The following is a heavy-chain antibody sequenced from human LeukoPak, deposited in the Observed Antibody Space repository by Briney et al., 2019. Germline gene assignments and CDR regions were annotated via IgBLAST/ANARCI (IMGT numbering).Heavy chain of an antibody. CDR2: ISGSGGST. V-gene: IGHV3-23*01. Sequence: GGSLRLSCAASGFTFSSYWMSWVRQAPGKGLEWVSAISGSGGSTYYADSVKGRFTISRDNSKNTLYLQMNSLRAEDTAVYYCAKVWFGELLPYFDYWGQGTLVTVSS. D-gene: IGHD3-10*01. J-gene: IGHJ4*02. CDR1: GFTFSSYW. CDR3: AKVWFGELLPYFDY.